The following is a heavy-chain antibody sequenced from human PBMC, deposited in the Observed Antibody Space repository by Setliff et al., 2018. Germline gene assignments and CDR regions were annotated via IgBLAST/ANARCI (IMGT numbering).Heavy chain of an antibody. V-gene: IGHV4-30-2*01. Sequence: SETLSLTCAVSGYSISSGGYSWSWIRQPPGKGLEWIGYIFQSGTTYYSPSLESRVTIAVDTSQNEFSLKLSSVTAADTAVYYCRFWSGYYKNDYWGQGTLVTVSS. CDR1: GYSISSGGYS. J-gene: IGHJ4*02. D-gene: IGHD3-3*01. CDR3: RFWSGYYKNDY. CDR2: IFQSGTT.